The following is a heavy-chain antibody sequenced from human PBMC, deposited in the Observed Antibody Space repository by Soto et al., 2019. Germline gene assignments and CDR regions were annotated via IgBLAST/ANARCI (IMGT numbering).Heavy chain of an antibody. Sequence: EVQLVESGGGLVQPGGSLRLSCAASGFTFSNFAMHWLRQAPGKGLECVSVISANGDTTYYATSVKDRFTISRDDSKNTLYLQMGSLRADDMAVDYCARAWRAYVWCQGTTVVVSS. CDR3: ARAWRAYV. V-gene: IGHV3-64*01. CDR1: GFTFSNFA. J-gene: IGHJ6*02. CDR2: ISANGDTT.